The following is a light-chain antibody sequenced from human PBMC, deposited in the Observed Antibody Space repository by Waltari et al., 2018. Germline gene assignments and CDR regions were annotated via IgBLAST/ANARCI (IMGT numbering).Light chain of an antibody. CDR2: KAS. Sequence: DVQMTQSPSTLSASVGDTVSITCRASQSIMSWLAWYQQKAGEAPKVLISKASTLESGDPTRFSGSESGTEFTLTISNLQPDDFATYYCQQYNTDYTFGQGTILEIK. CDR1: QSIMSW. J-gene: IGKJ2*01. V-gene: IGKV1-5*03. CDR3: QQYNTDYT.